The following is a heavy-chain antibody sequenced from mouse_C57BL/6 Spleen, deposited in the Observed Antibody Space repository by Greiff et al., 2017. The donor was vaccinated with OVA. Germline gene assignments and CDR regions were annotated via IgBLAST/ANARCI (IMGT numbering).Heavy chain of an antibody. CDR1: GFTFSDYY. D-gene: IGHD1-1*01. V-gene: IGHV5-12*01. J-gene: IGHJ4*01. CDR2: ISNGGGST. CDR3: ARHKLRWAMDY. Sequence: EVMLVESGGGLVQPGGSLKLSCAASGFTFSDYYMYWVRQTPEKRLEWVAYISNGGGSTYYPDTVKGRFTISRDNAKNTLYLQMSRLKSEDTAMYYCARHKLRWAMDYWGQGTSVTVSS.